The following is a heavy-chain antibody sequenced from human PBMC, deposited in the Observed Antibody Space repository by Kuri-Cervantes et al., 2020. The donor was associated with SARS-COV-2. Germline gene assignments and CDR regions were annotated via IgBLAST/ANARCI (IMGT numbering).Heavy chain of an antibody. CDR3: ARALGVPAATPGEI. Sequence: ASVKVSCKASGYTFTSYGISWVRQAPGQGLEWMGWISAYNGNTNYAQKLRGRVTMTTDTSTSTAYMELRSLRSDDTAVYYCARALGVPAATPGEIWGQGTMVTVSS. V-gene: IGHV1-18*01. D-gene: IGHD2-2*01. J-gene: IGHJ3*02. CDR2: ISAYNGNT. CDR1: GYTFTSYG.